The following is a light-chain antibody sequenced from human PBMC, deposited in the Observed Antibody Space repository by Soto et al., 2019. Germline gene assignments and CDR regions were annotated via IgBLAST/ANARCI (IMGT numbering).Light chain of an antibody. CDR3: QQYNNWPQT. Sequence: EIVMTQSPATLSVSPGERATLSCRASQSVSSNLAWYQQKPGQAPRLLIYGASTRATGIPARFSGSGSGTEFTLTISSLQSEDFAVYYCQQYNNWPQTFGLGTKLEIK. CDR1: QSVSSN. V-gene: IGKV3-15*01. CDR2: GAS. J-gene: IGKJ2*01.